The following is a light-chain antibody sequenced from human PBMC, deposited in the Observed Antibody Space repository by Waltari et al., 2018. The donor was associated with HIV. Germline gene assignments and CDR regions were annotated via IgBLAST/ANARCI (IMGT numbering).Light chain of an antibody. Sequence: QSALTQPASVSGSPGQSITISCTGTSSDVGGYNYVSWYQQHPGKAPKLMIYEVSNRPSGVSNRFSGSKSGNTASLTISGLQAEDEADYYCSSYTSSSTPFFGGGTKLTVL. J-gene: IGLJ2*01. V-gene: IGLV2-14*01. CDR1: SSDVGGYNY. CDR2: EVS. CDR3: SSYTSSSTPF.